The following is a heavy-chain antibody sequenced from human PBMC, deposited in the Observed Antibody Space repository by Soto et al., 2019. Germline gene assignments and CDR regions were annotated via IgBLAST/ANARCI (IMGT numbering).Heavy chain of an antibody. CDR3: AKGDSGSFSYFDY. D-gene: IGHD1-26*01. V-gene: IGHV3-23*01. CDR2: ISTSGAGA. CDR1: GFTFVTNA. J-gene: IGHJ4*02. Sequence: GGPLRLSFPPSGFTFVTNAMSWVRQLPGKGLEWVSAISTSGAGAYYADSVKGRFTISRDNSKDKLYLQMNSLRAEDTAVYYCAKGDSGSFSYFDYWGQGTLVTVSS.